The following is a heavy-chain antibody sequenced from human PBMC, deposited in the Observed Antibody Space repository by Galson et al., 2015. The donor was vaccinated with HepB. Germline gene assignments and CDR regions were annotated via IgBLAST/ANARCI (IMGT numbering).Heavy chain of an antibody. V-gene: IGHV3-23*01. D-gene: IGHD6-19*01. J-gene: IGHJ2*01. Sequence: PRLSCAASGFSFRRYAMSWVRQAPGRGLEWVSGISGSGFFTNYAASVTGRFTISRDNSKNKMYLQMNSLGAEDTAVYYCARPKDVGSGWSRVEWYFDLWGRGTLVTVSS. CDR2: ISGSGFFT. CDR3: ARPKDVGSGWSRVEWYFDL. CDR1: GFSFRRYA.